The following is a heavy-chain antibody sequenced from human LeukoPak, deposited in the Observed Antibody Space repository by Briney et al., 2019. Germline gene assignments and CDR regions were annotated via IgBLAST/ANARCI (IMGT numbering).Heavy chain of an antibody. D-gene: IGHD3-10*01. Sequence: GGSLRLSCAASGFTFSSYGMHWVRQAPGKGLEWVAVISYDGSNKYYADSVKGRFTISRDNSKNTLYLQMNSLRAEDTAVYYCAKDQFTMVRGVVDYWGQGTLVTVSS. V-gene: IGHV3-30*18. CDR3: AKDQFTMVRGVVDY. CDR1: GFTFSSYG. CDR2: ISYDGSNK. J-gene: IGHJ4*02.